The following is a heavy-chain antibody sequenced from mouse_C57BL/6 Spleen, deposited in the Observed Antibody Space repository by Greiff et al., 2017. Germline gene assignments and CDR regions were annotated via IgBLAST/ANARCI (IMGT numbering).Heavy chain of an antibody. D-gene: IGHD4-1*01. J-gene: IGHJ1*03. CDR1: GYTFTDYY. Sequence: EVQLQQSGPELVKPGASVKISCKASGYTFTDYYMNWVKQSHGKSLEWIGDINPNNGGTSYNQKFKGKATLTVDKSSSTAYMELRSLTSEDSAVYYCAREGTGFHFDVWGTGTTVTVSS. CDR2: INPNNGGT. V-gene: IGHV1-26*01. CDR3: AREGTGFHFDV.